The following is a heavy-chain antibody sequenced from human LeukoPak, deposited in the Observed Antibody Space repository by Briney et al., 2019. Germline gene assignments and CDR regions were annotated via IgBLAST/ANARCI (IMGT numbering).Heavy chain of an antibody. CDR3: ATYYAGRGGAGY. V-gene: IGHV4-30-4*01. J-gene: IGHJ4*02. D-gene: IGHD3-10*01. CDR2: SGST. Sequence: SETLSLTCTVSGASISSGAYHWSWIRQPPGQDLEWIVYSGSTNYNPSRKGRVTISVDTSKNQFSLRLSSVTAADTAVYFCATYYAGRGGAGYSGQGTLVTVSS. CDR1: GASISSGAYH.